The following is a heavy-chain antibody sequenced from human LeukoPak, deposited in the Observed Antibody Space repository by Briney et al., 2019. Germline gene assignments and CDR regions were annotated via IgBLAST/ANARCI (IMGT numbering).Heavy chain of an antibody. D-gene: IGHD6-13*01. CDR1: GFPFNAYW. Sequence: GGSLRLSCAASGFPFNAYWMTWVRQAPGKGLEWVANIRQDGDTKYYVDSVKGRFTISRGNAMNSLYLQMNSLRAEDTAIYYCARSLPYGTTWYGRSDFWGQGTLVTVSS. CDR2: IRQDGDTK. J-gene: IGHJ4*02. CDR3: ARSLPYGTTWYGRSDF. V-gene: IGHV3-7*03.